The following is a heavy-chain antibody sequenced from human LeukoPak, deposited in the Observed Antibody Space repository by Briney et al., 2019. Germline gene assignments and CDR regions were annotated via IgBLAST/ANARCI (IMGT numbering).Heavy chain of an antibody. CDR1: GGSISSSSYY. Sequence: SETLSLTCTVSGGSISSSSYYWGWIRQPPGKGLEWIGSIYYSGSTYYNPSLKSRVTISVDTSKNQFSLKLSSVTAADTAVYYCARSTYSSGRNWFDPWGQGTLVTVSS. CDR3: ARSTYSSGRNWFDP. V-gene: IGHV4-39*07. CDR2: IYYSGST. J-gene: IGHJ5*02. D-gene: IGHD6-19*01.